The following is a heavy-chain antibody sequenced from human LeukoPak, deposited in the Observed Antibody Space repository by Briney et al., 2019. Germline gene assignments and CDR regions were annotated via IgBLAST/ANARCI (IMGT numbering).Heavy chain of an antibody. Sequence: GSLLLSCASSEFPFSSYSMNWARQAPGKGLEWVSYISDRSSNKYYADSVKGRFTISRDNSKNSVFLQMSSLRDEHTAVYYCARDKSGSYFFPFDYWGQGTLVTVSS. D-gene: IGHD1-26*01. V-gene: IGHV3-48*02. CDR3: ARDKSGSYFFPFDY. J-gene: IGHJ4*02. CDR2: ISDRSSNK. CDR1: EFPFSSYS.